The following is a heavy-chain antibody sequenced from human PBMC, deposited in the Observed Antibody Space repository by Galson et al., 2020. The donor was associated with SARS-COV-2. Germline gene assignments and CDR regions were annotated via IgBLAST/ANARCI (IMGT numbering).Heavy chain of an antibody. J-gene: IGHJ4*02. V-gene: IGHV3-30-3*01. CDR3: ARSDGYYSAFAY. D-gene: IGHD3-3*01. Sequence: TGGSLRLSCAASGFTFSSYAMHWVRQAPGKGLEWVAVISYDGSNKYYADSVKGRFTISRDNSKNTLYLQMNSLRAEDTAVYYCARSDGYYSAFAYWGKGHRVTV. CDR2: ISYDGSNK. CDR1: GFTFSSYA.